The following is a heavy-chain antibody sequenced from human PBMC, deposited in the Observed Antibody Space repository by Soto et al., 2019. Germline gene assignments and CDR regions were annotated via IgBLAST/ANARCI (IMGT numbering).Heavy chain of an antibody. J-gene: IGHJ4*02. CDR3: ASSSGYNPPDY. CDR1: GSTFSDHY. D-gene: IGHD3-3*01. V-gene: IGHV3-72*01. CDR2: TRNKANSYTT. Sequence: GGSLRLSCAASGSTFSDHYMDWVRQAPGKGLEWVGRTRNKANSYTTEYAASVKGRFTISRDDSKNSLYLQMNSLKTEDTAVYYCASSSGYNPPDYWGQGTLVTVSS.